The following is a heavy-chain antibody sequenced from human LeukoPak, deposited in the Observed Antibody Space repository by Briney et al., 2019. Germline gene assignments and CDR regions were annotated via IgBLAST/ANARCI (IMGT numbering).Heavy chain of an antibody. V-gene: IGHV1-58*01. CDR1: GFTFTSSA. J-gene: IGHJ3*02. CDR2: IVVGSGST. D-gene: IGHD6-13*01. CDR3: AAPLGSSDAFDI. Sequence: ASVKVSCTASGFTFTSSAVQWVRQARGQRLEWIGWIVVGSGSTNYAQKFQERVTITRDMSTSTAYMELSSLRSEDTAVYYCAAPLGSSDAFDIWGQGTMVTVSS.